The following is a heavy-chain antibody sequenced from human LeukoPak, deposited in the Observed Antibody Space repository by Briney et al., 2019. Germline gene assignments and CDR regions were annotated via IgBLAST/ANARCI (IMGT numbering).Heavy chain of an antibody. V-gene: IGHV4-39*01. CDR1: GGSISSSSYY. Sequence: SETLSLTCTASGGSISSSSYYWGWIRQPPGKGLEWIGSIYYSGSTYYNPSLKSRVTISVDTSKNQFSLKLSSVTAADTAVYYCARRRTSSWGFDYWGQGTLVTVSS. CDR2: IYYSGST. CDR3: ARRRTSSWGFDY. D-gene: IGHD6-13*01. J-gene: IGHJ4*02.